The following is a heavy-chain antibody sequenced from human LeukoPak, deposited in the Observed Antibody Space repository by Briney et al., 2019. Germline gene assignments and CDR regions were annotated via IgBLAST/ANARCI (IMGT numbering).Heavy chain of an antibody. CDR3: TRGTTDDAFDI. CDR1: GYTFTSYD. J-gene: IGHJ3*02. CDR2: INPSGGST. Sequence: ASVKVSCKASGYTFTSYDINWVRQAPGQGLEWMGIINPSGGSTSYAQKFQGRVIMTRDTSTSTVYMELSSLRSEDTAVYYCTRGTTDDAFDIWGQGTMVTVSS. V-gene: IGHV1-46*03. D-gene: IGHD2/OR15-2a*01.